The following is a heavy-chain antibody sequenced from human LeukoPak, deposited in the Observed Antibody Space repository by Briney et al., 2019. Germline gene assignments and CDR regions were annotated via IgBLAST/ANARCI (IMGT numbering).Heavy chain of an antibody. CDR2: INSDGSST. CDR1: GFTLRSYA. Sequence: GGSLRLSCAASGFTLRSYAMSWVRHAPGKGLVWVSRINSDGSSTNYADSVKGGFTSARDKAKNTLYLQMNSLRAEDTAVYYCAKGEGYSPSVVDYWGQGTLVTVSS. D-gene: IGHD5-18*01. V-gene: IGHV3-23*01. J-gene: IGHJ4*02. CDR3: AKGEGYSPSVVDY.